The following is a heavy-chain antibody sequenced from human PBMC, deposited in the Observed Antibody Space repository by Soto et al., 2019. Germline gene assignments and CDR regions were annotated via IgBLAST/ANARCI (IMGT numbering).Heavy chain of an antibody. V-gene: IGHV1-46*01. Sequence: ASVKVSCKASGYTFSSYYIHWVRQAPGQGLEWMGIINPSSDNTNYAQKFQGRVTMTRDTSTSTVYMELSSLRSEDTAIYYCARDLNFGLSPFDYWGQGTLVTVSS. CDR3: ARDLNFGLSPFDY. CDR2: INPSSDNT. D-gene: IGHD3-3*01. CDR1: GYTFSSYY. J-gene: IGHJ4*02.